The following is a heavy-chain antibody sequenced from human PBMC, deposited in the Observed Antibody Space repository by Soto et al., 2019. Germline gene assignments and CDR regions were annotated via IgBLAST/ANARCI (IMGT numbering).Heavy chain of an antibody. V-gene: IGHV3-66*01. Sequence: GGSLRLSCAASGFTVSSKYMSWVRQAPGKGLEWVSLIQSGGPTYYADSVKGRFTISRDTSENTVHLQMDSLRAEDTAVYYCARDDVLCEGGRCYGVPLEVWGKGTTVTVSS. D-gene: IGHD2-15*01. J-gene: IGHJ6*04. CDR3: ARDDVLCEGGRCYGVPLEV. CDR1: GFTVSSKY. CDR2: IQSGGPT.